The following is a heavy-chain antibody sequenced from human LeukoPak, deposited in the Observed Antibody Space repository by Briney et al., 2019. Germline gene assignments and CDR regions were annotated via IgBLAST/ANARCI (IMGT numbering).Heavy chain of an antibody. V-gene: IGHV3-53*01. Sequence: GGSLRLSCAASGFTVSSNYMSWVRQAPGKGLEWVSVIYSGGSTYYADSVKGRFTISRDNSKNTLYLQMNSLRAEDTAVCYCARDAYSSGWSHYYYYGMDVWGQGTTVTVSS. CDR1: GFTVSSNY. J-gene: IGHJ6*02. CDR3: ARDAYSSGWSHYYYYGMDV. D-gene: IGHD6-19*01. CDR2: IYSGGST.